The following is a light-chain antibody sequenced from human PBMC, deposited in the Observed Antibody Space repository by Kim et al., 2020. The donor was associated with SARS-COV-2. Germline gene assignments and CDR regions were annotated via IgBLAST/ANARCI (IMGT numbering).Light chain of an antibody. J-gene: IGLJ2*01. CDR3: QSRDSGGKVV. CDR2: GRN. CDR1: SLRSYY. Sequence: SSELTQDPVVSVALGQTVRNTCQGDSLRSYYATWYQQKPRQAPVLVIYGRNNRPSGIPDRFSGSASGDTASLTISGTQAEDEADFYCQSRDSGGKVVFGGGTKVTVL. V-gene: IGLV3-19*01.